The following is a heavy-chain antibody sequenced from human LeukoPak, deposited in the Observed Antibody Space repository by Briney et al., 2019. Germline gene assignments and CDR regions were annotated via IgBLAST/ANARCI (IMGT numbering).Heavy chain of an antibody. Sequence: VGSLRLSCAASGFTFSSYWMSWVRQAPGKGLEWVANIKQDGSEKYYVDSVKGRFTISRDNAKNSLYLQMNSLRAEDTAVYYCARVAQYCSGGSCYGDYYYMDVWGKGTTVTVSS. CDR3: ARVAQYCSGGSCYGDYYYMDV. J-gene: IGHJ6*03. V-gene: IGHV3-7*01. D-gene: IGHD2-15*01. CDR1: GFTFSSYW. CDR2: IKQDGSEK.